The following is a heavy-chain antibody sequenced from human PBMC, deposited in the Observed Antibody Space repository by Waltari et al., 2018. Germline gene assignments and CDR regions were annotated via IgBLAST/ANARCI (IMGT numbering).Heavy chain of an antibody. V-gene: IGHV3-30*18. CDR3: AKGADYYDSSGYLPDY. Sequence: VQMVESEGGVVKPGRSRRLTQSAPGSPCTRYGKSWFRKAPGEGIELVAVIWYYGCNKYYADSVKGRFTISRDNSKNTLYLQMNSLRADDTAVYYCAKGADYYDSSGYLPDYWGQGTLVTVSS. D-gene: IGHD3-22*01. CDR1: GSPCTRYG. CDR2: IWYYGCNK. J-gene: IGHJ4*02.